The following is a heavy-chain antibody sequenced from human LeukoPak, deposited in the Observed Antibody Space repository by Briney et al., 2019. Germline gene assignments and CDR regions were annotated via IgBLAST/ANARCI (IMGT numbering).Heavy chain of an antibody. CDR1: GGSINTYY. CDR2: IFYTGST. V-gene: IGHV4-59*01. CDR3: ARHESGYYMDV. Sequence: PSETLSLTCTVSGGSINTYYWSWIRQPPGKGLEWIGYIFYTGSTNYKPSLKSRVTISVDTSKNEFSLKLSSVTVADTGVYYCARHESGYYMDVWGKGTTVTVSS. J-gene: IGHJ6*03.